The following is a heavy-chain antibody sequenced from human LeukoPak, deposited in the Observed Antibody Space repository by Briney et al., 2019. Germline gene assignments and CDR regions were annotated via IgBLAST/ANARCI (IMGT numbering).Heavy chain of an antibody. Sequence: GGSLRLSCAASGFTLSSYSMNWVRQAPGKGLEWVSSISSSSNIYYADSVKGRFTISRDNAKNSLYLQMNSLRAEDTAVYYCARDIEAAGLFLDYWGQGTLVTVSS. CDR1: GFTLSSYS. D-gene: IGHD6-13*01. CDR3: ARDIEAAGLFLDY. CDR2: ISSSSNI. J-gene: IGHJ4*02. V-gene: IGHV3-21*01.